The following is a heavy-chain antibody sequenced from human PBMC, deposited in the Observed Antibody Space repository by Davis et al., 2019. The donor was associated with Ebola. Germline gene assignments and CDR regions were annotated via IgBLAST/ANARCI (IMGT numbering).Heavy chain of an antibody. CDR3: ARGITMVRSASWFDP. CDR1: GGTFNNYA. Sequence: SVKVSCKASGGTFNNYAISWVRQAPGQGLEWMGGIIPIFGTANYAQKFQGRVTITADESTSTAYMELSSLRSDDTAVYYCARGITMVRSASWFDPWGQGTLVTVSS. CDR2: IIPIFGTA. J-gene: IGHJ5*02. D-gene: IGHD3-10*01. V-gene: IGHV1-69*13.